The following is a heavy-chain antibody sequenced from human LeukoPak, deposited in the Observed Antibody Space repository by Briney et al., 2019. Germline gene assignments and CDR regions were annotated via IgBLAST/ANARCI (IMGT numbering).Heavy chain of an antibody. V-gene: IGHV3-23*01. CDR1: GFTFTGHT. Sequence: GGSLRLSCAASGFTFTGHTMTWLRQAPGKGLEWVSIIGGRDDRTYYADSVKGRFTISRDNSKNTLYLQMNSLRGEDTAVYYCAKDPNPFYDFWGGYKWGQGTLVTVSS. D-gene: IGHD3-3*01. CDR3: AKDPNPFYDFWGGYK. J-gene: IGHJ4*02. CDR2: IGGRDDRT.